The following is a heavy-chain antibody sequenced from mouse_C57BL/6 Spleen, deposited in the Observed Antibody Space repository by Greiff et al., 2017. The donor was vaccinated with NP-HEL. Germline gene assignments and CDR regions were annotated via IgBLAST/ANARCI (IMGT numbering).Heavy chain of an antibody. V-gene: IGHV1-7*01. J-gene: IGHJ3*01. Sequence: QVQLQQSGAELAKPGASVKLSCKASGYTFTSYWMHWVKQRPGQGLEWIGYINPSSGYPKYNQKFKDTATLTADKSSSTAYMQLSSLTYEDSAVYYCASSPYDYDKGGFAYWGQGTLVTVSA. D-gene: IGHD2-4*01. CDR2: INPSSGYP. CDR3: ASSPYDYDKGGFAY. CDR1: GYTFTSYW.